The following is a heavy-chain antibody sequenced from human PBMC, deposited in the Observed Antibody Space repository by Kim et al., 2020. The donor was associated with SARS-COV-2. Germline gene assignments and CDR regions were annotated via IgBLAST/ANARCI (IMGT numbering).Heavy chain of an antibody. V-gene: IGHV1-3*01. CDR1: GYTFTSYA. J-gene: IGHJ2*01. CDR3: ARKIAQGGGDYGWYFDL. Sequence: ASVKVSCKASGYTFTSYAMHWVRQAPGQRLEWMGWINAGNGNTKYSQKFQGRVTITRDTSASTAYMELSSLRSEDTAVYYCARKIAQGGGDYGWYFDLWGRGTLVTVSS. CDR2: INAGNGNT. D-gene: IGHD4-17*01.